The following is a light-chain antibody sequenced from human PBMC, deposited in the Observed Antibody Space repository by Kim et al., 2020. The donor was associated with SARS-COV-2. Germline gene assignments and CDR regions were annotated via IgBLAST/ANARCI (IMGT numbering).Light chain of an antibody. J-gene: IGKJ5*01. Sequence: ASIGDTGTMTCRASQTSGKSVNWYQQKPGRAPNIVIFDASSLETGVPSRCSGSVSGVDFTLTISSLQPDDLGTYYCQQSFTTPLTFGQGTRLEIK. CDR2: DAS. CDR3: QQSFTTPLT. CDR1: QTSGKS. V-gene: IGKV1-39*01.